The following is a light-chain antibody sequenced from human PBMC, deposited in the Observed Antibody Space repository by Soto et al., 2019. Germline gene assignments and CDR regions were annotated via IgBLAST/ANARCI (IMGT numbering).Light chain of an antibody. V-gene: IGLV2-11*01. J-gene: IGLJ2*01. CDR3: CSYSGSSTWV. CDR2: DVT. CDR1: SRDVGTFNS. Sequence: QSALTQPRSVSGFPGQSVTLSCTGTSRDVGTFNSVSWYQQRPGKAPQLIIYDVTKRPSGVPDRFSGSKSGNTASLTISGLQDADESEYFCCSYSGSSTWVFGGGTKVTVL.